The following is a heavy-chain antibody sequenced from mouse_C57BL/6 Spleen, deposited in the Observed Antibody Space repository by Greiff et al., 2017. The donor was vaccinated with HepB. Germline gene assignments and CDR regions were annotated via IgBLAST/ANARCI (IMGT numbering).Heavy chain of an antibody. J-gene: IGHJ4*01. D-gene: IGHD2-1*01. V-gene: IGHV1-15*01. CDR1: GYTFTDYE. CDR2: IDPETGGT. CDR3: TSIYYGNTGAMDY. Sequence: QVQLKQSGAELVRPGASVTLSCKASGYTFTDYEMHWVKQTPVHGLEWIGAIDPETGGTAYNQKFKGKAILTADKSSSTAYMELRSLTSEDSAVYYCTSIYYGNTGAMDYWGQGTSVTVSS.